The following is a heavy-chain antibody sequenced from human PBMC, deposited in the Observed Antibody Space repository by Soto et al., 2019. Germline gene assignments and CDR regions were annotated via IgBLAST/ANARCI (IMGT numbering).Heavy chain of an antibody. Sequence: SEKLCLTCAVSGYSISRGYYWGWIRQPPGKGLEWIGSIYHSGSTYYNPSLKSRVTISVDTSKNQFSLKLSSVTAADTAGYYCAREMYDFCSGYFRQPAYSICYGKDVWCQG. CDR3: AREMYDFCSGYFRQPAYSICYGKDV. V-gene: IGHV4-38-2*02. CDR2: IYHSGST. J-gene: IGHJ6*02. D-gene: IGHD3-3*01. CDR1: GYSISRGYY.